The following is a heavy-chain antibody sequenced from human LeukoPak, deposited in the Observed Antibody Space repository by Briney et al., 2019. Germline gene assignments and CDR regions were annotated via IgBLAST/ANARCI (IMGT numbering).Heavy chain of an antibody. Sequence: GGSLRLSCAASGFTFGSYGMHWLRQAPDKGLEWVTAIWFDGNTQYYADSVKGRFTISRDNSENTLYLQMNSLRAEDTAVYYCAREVTSGSYGDQADYWGQGTLVTVSS. J-gene: IGHJ4*02. CDR2: IWFDGNTQ. CDR3: AREVTSGSYGDQADY. CDR1: GFTFGSYG. D-gene: IGHD1-26*01. V-gene: IGHV3-33*01.